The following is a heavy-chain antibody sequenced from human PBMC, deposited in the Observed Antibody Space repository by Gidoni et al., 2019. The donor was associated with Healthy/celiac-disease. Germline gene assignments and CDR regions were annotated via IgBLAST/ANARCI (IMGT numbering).Heavy chain of an antibody. CDR1: GFTFSSYA. Sequence: EVKLLESGGGLVQPGGSLRLSCAASGFTFSSYAMSWVRQAPGKGLDWVSAISGSGGSTYYADSVKGRFTISRYNSKNTLYLQMNSLRAEDTAVYYCAKDVSGLLDYCGQGTLVTVSS. CDR3: AKDVSGLLDY. D-gene: IGHD5-12*01. J-gene: IGHJ4*02. V-gene: IGHV3-23*01. CDR2: ISGSGGST.